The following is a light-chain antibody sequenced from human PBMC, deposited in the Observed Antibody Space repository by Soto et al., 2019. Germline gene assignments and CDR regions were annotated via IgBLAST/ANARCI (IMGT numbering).Light chain of an antibody. CDR2: QDT. CDR3: QAWDSSTVV. Sequence: SYELTQPPSVSVSPGQTASITCSGDRVGDKYVSWYQQKPGQSPVLVIYQDTKRPSGIPERFSGSNSGNTATLTISGTQAMDESDYYCQAWDSSTVVFGGGTKVTVL. V-gene: IGLV3-1*01. J-gene: IGLJ2*01. CDR1: RVGDKY.